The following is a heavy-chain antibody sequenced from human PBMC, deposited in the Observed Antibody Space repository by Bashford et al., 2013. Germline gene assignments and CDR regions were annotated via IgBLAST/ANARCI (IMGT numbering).Heavy chain of an antibody. Sequence: SSETLSLTCTVSGGSISSYYWSWIRQPAGKGLEWIGRIYTSGSTNYNPSLKSRVTMSVDTSKNQFSLKLSSVTAADTAVYYCARTIRDYYYYYMDVWGKGPRSPSP. CDR1: GGSISSYY. CDR2: IYTSGST. D-gene: IGHD3-9*01. J-gene: IGHJ6*03. V-gene: IGHV4-4*07. CDR3: ARTIRDYYYYYMDV.